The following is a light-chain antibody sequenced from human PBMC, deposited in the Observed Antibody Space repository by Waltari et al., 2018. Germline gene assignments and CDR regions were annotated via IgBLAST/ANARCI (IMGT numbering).Light chain of an antibody. J-gene: IGKJ1*01. CDR2: WAS. V-gene: IGKV4-1*01. CDR1: QSLLHSNGYNY. Sequence: DIVMTQSPLSLPVTPGEPASISCRSSQSLLHSNGYNYLDWYLQKPGQPPKLLIYWASTRESGVPDRFSGSGSGTDFTLTISSLQAEDVAVYYCQQYYSTPPKFGQGTKVEIK. CDR3: QQYYSTPPK.